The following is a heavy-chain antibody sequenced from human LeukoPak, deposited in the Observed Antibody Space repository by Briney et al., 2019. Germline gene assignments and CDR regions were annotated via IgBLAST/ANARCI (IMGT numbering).Heavy chain of an antibody. D-gene: IGHD4-17*01. J-gene: IGHJ4*02. CDR2: IYYSGST. V-gene: IGHV4-39*01. CDR3: AIPDYGDTSQLNDY. CDR1: GGSNSSSSYY. Sequence: PSETLSLTCTVSGGSNSSSSYYWGWIRQPPGKGLEWIGSIYYSGSTYYNPSLKSRVTISVDTSKNQFSLKLSSVTAADTAVYYCAIPDYGDTSQLNDYWGQGTLVTVSS.